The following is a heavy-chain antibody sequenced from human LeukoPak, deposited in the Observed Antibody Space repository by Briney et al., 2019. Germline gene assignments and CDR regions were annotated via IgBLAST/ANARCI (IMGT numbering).Heavy chain of an antibody. CDR3: ATVRKYDFWSGYNH. CDR1: GYTLTELS. D-gene: IGHD3-3*01. CDR2: FDPEDGET. Sequence: ASVKVSCKVSGYTLTELSMHWVRQAPGKGLEWMGGFDPEDGETIYAQKFQGRVTMTEDTSTDTAYMEPSSLRSEDTAVYYCATVRKYDFWSGYNHWGQGTLVTVSS. V-gene: IGHV1-24*01. J-gene: IGHJ5*02.